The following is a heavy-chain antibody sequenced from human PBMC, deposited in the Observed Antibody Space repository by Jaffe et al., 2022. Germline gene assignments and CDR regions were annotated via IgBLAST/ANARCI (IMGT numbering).Heavy chain of an antibody. CDR1: GDSVSSNSAA. CDR3: ARDYQELVAVAGTGAFDI. V-gene: IGHV6-1*01. J-gene: IGHJ3*02. CDR2: TYYRSKWYN. Sequence: QVQLQQSGPGLVKPSQTLSLTCAISGDSVSSNSAAWNWIRQSPSRGLEWLGRTYYRSKWYNDYAVSVKSRITINPDTSKNQFSLQLNSVTPEDTAVYYCARDYQELVAVAGTGAFDIWGQGTMVTVSS. D-gene: IGHD6-19*01.